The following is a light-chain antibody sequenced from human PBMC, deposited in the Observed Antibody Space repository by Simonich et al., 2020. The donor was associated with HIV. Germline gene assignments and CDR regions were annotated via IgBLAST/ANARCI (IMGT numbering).Light chain of an antibody. CDR3: QQYYSTPPWT. V-gene: IGKV1-NL1*01. J-gene: IGKJ1*01. CDR1: QGISNS. Sequence: DIQMTQSPSSLSASVGDRVTITFRASQGISNSLAWYHQKPGKAPKLLLYAASRLESGVPSRFSGSGSGTDYTLTISSLQPEDFATYYCQQYYSTPPWTFGQGTKVEIK. CDR2: AAS.